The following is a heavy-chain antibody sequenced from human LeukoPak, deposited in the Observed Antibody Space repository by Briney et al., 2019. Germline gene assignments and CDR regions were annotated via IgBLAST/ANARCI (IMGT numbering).Heavy chain of an antibody. J-gene: IGHJ4*02. Sequence: GRSLRLSCAASGFTFSSYGMPWVRQAPGKGLEWVAVISYDGSNKYYADSVKGRFTISRDNSKNTLYLQMNSLRAEDTAVYYCAKYGDDSYYFDYWGQGTLVTVSS. D-gene: IGHD4-17*01. V-gene: IGHV3-30*18. CDR3: AKYGDDSYYFDY. CDR1: GFTFSSYG. CDR2: ISYDGSNK.